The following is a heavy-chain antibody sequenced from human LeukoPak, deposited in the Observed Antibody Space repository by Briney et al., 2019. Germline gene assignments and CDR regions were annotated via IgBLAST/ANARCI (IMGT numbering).Heavy chain of an antibody. D-gene: IGHD2-21*01. CDR1: GFTFSSYA. V-gene: IGHV3-30-3*01. Sequence: QPGRSLRLSWAASGFTFSSYAMHWVRQAPGKGLEWVAVISYDGSNKYYADSVKGRFTISRDNSKNTLYLQMNSLRAEGTAVYYCARDGADIIVVVPAPPDYWGQGTLVTVSS. CDR3: ARDGADIIVVVPAPPDY. CDR2: ISYDGSNK. J-gene: IGHJ4*02.